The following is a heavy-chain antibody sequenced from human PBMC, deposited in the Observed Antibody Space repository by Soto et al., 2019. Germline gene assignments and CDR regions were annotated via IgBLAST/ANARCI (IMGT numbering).Heavy chain of an antibody. CDR3: ARHSKRSYGLYYLDY. J-gene: IGHJ4*02. D-gene: IGHD1-26*01. CDR1: DGSISSYY. V-gene: IGHV4-59*08. Sequence: PSQPMSHTCTVADGSISSYYGSWIRQSPGKGLEWIGYIYYSGSTKYKPSLKSRVTMSVDTSKNQFSLKVSSATAADTAVYYCARHSKRSYGLYYLDYWGLGALVPVSS. CDR2: IYYSGST.